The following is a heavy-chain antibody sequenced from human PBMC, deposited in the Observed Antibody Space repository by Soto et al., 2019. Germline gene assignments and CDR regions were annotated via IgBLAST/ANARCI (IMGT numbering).Heavy chain of an antibody. D-gene: IGHD1-26*01. Sequence: SETLSLTCTVSGGSIRSYYWSWIRQPPGKPLEWIGYVNYTGSTNYNASLKSRVTISIDTSKNQFSLRLSSVTAADTAVYYCATLPWSGSYWGYWGQGTLVTVSS. CDR3: ATLPWSGSYWGY. CDR2: VNYTGST. J-gene: IGHJ4*02. V-gene: IGHV4-59*08. CDR1: GGSIRSYY.